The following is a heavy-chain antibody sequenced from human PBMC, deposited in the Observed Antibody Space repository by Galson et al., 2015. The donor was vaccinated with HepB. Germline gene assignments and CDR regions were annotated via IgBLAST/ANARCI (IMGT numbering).Heavy chain of an antibody. CDR1: GFTFSSYS. CDR2: ISSSSYI. D-gene: IGHD6-13*01. CDR3: AREAAAGYYYGMDV. J-gene: IGHJ6*02. Sequence: SLRLSCAASGFTFSSYSMNWVRQAPGKGLEWVSSISSSSYIYYADSVKGRFTISRDNAKNSLYLQMNSLRAEDTAAYYCAREAAAGYYYGMDVWGQGTTVTVSS. V-gene: IGHV3-21*01.